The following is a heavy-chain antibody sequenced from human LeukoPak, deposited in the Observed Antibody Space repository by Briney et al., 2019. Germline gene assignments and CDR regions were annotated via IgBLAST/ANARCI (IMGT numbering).Heavy chain of an antibody. CDR3: ARGQSIAVAGAPGY. V-gene: IGHV1-8*01. CDR2: MYPNSGNT. Sequence: ASVKVSCKASGCTFTSYDINWVRQATGQGLEWMGWMYPNSGNTGYAQKFQGRVTMTRNTSISTAYMELSSLRSEDTAVYYCARGQSIAVAGAPGYWGQGTLVTVSS. J-gene: IGHJ4*02. D-gene: IGHD6-19*01. CDR1: GCTFTSYD.